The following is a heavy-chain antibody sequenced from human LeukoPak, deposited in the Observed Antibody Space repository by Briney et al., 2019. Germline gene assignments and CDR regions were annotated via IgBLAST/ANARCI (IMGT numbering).Heavy chain of an antibody. CDR1: GGSFSGYS. CDR2: IYYSGST. V-gene: IGHV4-59*08. CDR3: ARRGIAVAGGFDY. D-gene: IGHD6-19*01. Sequence: SETLSLTCAVYGGSFSGYSWTWIRQTPGKGLEWIGYIYYSGSTNYNPSLKSRVTISVDTSKNQFSLKLSSVTAADTAVYYCARRGIAVAGGFDYWGQGTLVTVSS. J-gene: IGHJ4*02.